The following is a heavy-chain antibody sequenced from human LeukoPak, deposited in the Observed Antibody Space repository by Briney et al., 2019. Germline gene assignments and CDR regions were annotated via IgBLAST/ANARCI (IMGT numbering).Heavy chain of an antibody. CDR2: TDCSGST. CDR1: GGSISSSSYY. V-gene: IGHV4-39*01. Sequence: WETLSLTCTVSGGSISSSSYYWGWIRQPPGKGLEWIGSTDCSGSTYYNASLKRRVTISVDTSKNQFSLKLSPVTAADTAVYYCAKHPYDYGDYWRGRTWGQGTLVT. CDR3: AKHPYDYGDYWRGRT. D-gene: IGHD4-17*01. J-gene: IGHJ5*02.